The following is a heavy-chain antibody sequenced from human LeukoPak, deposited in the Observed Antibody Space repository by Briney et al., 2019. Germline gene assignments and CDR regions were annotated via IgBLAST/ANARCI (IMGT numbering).Heavy chain of an antibody. J-gene: IGHJ4*02. Sequence: GASVKVSCKASGYTFSDYYIQWVRQVPGQGFEWMGWIARSSGATKFAQEFQGRLALSFDTSITTAYMELRILTSDDTAVYYCVSWAGGKRYGPPFDYGGQGPRVPVPP. CDR2: IARSSGAT. CDR1: GYTFSDYY. CDR3: VSWAGGKRYGPPFDY. D-gene: IGHD3-16*01. V-gene: IGHV1-2*02.